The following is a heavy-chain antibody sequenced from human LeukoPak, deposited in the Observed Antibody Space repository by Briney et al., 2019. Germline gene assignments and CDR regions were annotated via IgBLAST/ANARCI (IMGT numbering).Heavy chain of an antibody. CDR1: GGSFSGYY. J-gene: IGHJ4*02. Sequence: PSETLSLTCAVYGGSFSGYYWRWMRQPPRRGREWIGEINHSGSTNYNPSLKSRVTISVDTSKIQFSLKLSSVTAADTAVYYCASSYFPAGVYYFDYWGQGTLVTVSS. D-gene: IGHD7-27*01. CDR3: ASSYFPAGVYYFDY. V-gene: IGHV4-34*01. CDR2: INHSGST.